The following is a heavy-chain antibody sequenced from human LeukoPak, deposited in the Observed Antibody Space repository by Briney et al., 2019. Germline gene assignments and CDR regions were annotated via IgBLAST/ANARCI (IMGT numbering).Heavy chain of an antibody. D-gene: IGHD3-10*01. CDR2: IYYSGST. V-gene: IGHV4-59*01. J-gene: IGHJ4*02. CDR1: GGSISSYY. CDR3: TRGFGPRYFDS. Sequence: SETLSLTCTVSGGSISSYYWSWIRQPPGKGLEWIGYIYYSGSTNYNPSLGSRVSVSVDTSKNQFSLRLNSLTAADTAVYYCTRGFGPRYFDSWGQGILVTVSA.